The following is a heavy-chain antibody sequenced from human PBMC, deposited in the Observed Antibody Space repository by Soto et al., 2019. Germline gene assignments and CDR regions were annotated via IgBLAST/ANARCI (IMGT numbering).Heavy chain of an antibody. V-gene: IGHV1-69*06. Sequence: SVKGSWKTSGDTFSSDAISWVRQAPGQGLEWMGGIIPIFGTANYAQKFQGRVTITADKSTSTAYMELSSLRSEDTAVYYCARVNDTIFGVVRLYYYYYYGMDVWGQGTTVTVS. CDR3: ARVNDTIFGVVRLYYYYYYGMDV. CDR1: GDTFSSDA. CDR2: IIPIFGTA. D-gene: IGHD3-3*01. J-gene: IGHJ6*02.